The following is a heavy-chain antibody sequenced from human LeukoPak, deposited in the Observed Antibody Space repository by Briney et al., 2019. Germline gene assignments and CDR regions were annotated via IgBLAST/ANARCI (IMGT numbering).Heavy chain of an antibody. CDR3: ASFGGDDFWSGYYGF. V-gene: IGHV1-69*02. Sequence: SVKVSCKASGGTFSSYTISWVRQAPGQGLEWMGRIIPILGIANYAQKFQGRVTITADKSTSTAYMELSSLRSEDTAVYYCASFGGDDFWSGYYGFWGQGTLVTVSS. J-gene: IGHJ4*02. CDR2: IIPILGIA. CDR1: GGTFSSYT. D-gene: IGHD3-3*01.